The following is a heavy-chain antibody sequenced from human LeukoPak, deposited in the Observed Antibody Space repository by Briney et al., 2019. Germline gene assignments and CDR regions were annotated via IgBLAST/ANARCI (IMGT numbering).Heavy chain of an antibody. Sequence: AGGSLRLSCAASGFTVSSNYMSWVRQAPGKGLEWVANIKQDGSEKFYVDSVKGRFTISRDNAKYSLYLQMTSLRPEDTALYYCAGGTGWLIDSWGQGTLVTVSS. J-gene: IGHJ4*02. CDR3: AGGTGWLIDS. D-gene: IGHD3-9*01. CDR2: IKQDGSEK. V-gene: IGHV3-7*01. CDR1: GFTVSSNY.